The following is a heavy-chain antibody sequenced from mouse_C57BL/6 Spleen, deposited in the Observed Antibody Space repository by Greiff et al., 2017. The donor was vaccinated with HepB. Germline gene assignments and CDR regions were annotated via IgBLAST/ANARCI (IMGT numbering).Heavy chain of an antibody. Sequence: EVQLQESGPELVKPGASVKISCKASGYSFTDYNMNWVKQSNGKSLEWIGVINPNYGTTSYNQKFKGKATLTVDQSSSTAYMQLNSLTSEDSAVYYCARSFTTVVARDAMDYWGQGTSVTVSS. CDR2: INPNYGTT. CDR1: GYSFTDYN. D-gene: IGHD1-1*01. V-gene: IGHV1-39*01. J-gene: IGHJ4*01. CDR3: ARSFTTVVARDAMDY.